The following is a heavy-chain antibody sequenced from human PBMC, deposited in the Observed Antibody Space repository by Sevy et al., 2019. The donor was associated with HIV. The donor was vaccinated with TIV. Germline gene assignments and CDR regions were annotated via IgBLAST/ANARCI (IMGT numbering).Heavy chain of an antibody. CDR1: GGSISSGDYY. CDR2: IYDSGST. V-gene: IGHV4-30-4*01. D-gene: IGHD3-22*01. J-gene: IGHJ3*02. Sequence: SETLSLTCTVSGGSISSGDYYWSWLRQPPGKGLEWIGYIYDSGSTYYNPALKSRVTISVNTSKNQFSLKLSSVTAADTAVYYCAREEAAYDGSGRPIDAFDIWGQGTMVTVSS. CDR3: AREEAAYDGSGRPIDAFDI.